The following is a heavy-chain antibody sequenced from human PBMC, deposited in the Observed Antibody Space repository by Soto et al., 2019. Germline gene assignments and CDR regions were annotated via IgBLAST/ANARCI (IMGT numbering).Heavy chain of an antibody. V-gene: IGHV3-53*01. Sequence: DVQLVESGGGLIQPGGSLRLSCVASGLTVSGKKYMAWVRQAPGKGPEWVSGVYDLDGTYYADSVRGRFTTSIDSSRTTVYLQLRDLRPEDTALYFCATWHLREHAYNLLGQGTMVTVAS. CDR2: VYDLDGT. J-gene: IGHJ3*01. CDR3: ATWHLREHAYNL. D-gene: IGHD5-12*01. CDR1: GLTVSGKKY.